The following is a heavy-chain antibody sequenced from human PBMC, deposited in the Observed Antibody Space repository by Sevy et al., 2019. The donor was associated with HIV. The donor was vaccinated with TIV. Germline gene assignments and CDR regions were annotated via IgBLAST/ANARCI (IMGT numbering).Heavy chain of an antibody. J-gene: IGHJ3*02. D-gene: IGHD1-26*01. Sequence: GGSLRLSCAASGFTFSIYTMTWVRQAPGKGLECVSYIVGSSSTIYYADSVKGRFTISRDNAKNSLYLQMNSLRAEDTAVYYCAREIVGGPFDNWGQGTMVTVSS. CDR1: GFTFSIYT. V-gene: IGHV3-48*01. CDR2: IVGSSSTI. CDR3: AREIVGGPFDN.